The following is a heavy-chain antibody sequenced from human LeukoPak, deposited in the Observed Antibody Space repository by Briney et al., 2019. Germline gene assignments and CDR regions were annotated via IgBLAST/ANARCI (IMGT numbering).Heavy chain of an antibody. Sequence: GGSLRLSCAASGFTFSSYSMNWVRRAPGKGLEWVSSISSSSSYIYYADSVKGRFTISRDNAKNSLYLQMNSLRAEDTAVYYCARAAAARRNWFDPWGQGTLVTVSS. CDR3: ARAAAARRNWFDP. J-gene: IGHJ5*02. CDR2: ISSSSSYI. D-gene: IGHD6-13*01. V-gene: IGHV3-21*01. CDR1: GFTFSSYS.